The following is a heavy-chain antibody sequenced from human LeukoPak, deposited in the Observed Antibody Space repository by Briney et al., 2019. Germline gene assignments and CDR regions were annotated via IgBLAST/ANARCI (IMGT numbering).Heavy chain of an antibody. CDR1: GFMFSSYW. J-gene: IGHJ3*02. CDR3: ARGPGAFDI. D-gene: IGHD2-2*01. V-gene: IGHV3-74*01. Sequence: PGGSLRLSCVASGFMFSSYWMNWVLQAPGKGLVWVSRINSDGSSTSYADSVKGRFTISRDNAKNTLFLQMNSLRAEDTAVYYCARGPGAFDIWGQGTMVTVSS. CDR2: INSDGSST.